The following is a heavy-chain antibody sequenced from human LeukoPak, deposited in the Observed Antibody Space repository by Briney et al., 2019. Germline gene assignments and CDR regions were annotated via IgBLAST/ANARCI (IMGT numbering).Heavy chain of an antibody. CDR2: ISSSSDSI. CDR3: AKSRIGFSGQLDH. Sequence: GGSLRLSCAASGFTFSKYGMIWVSQAPGKGLEWLSYISSSSDSIKHADSVKGRFTSSRDNAQNSLDLQMNSLRAEDTAVYYFAKSRIGFSGQLDHWGQGALITVSS. J-gene: IGHJ4*02. D-gene: IGHD5-12*01. V-gene: IGHV3-48*04. CDR1: GFTFSKYG.